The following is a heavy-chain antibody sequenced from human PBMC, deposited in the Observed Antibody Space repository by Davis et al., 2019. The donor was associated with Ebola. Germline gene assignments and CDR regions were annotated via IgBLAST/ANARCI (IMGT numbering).Heavy chain of an antibody. CDR2: ISGHNGYT. V-gene: IGHV1-18*01. D-gene: IGHD3-22*01. J-gene: IGHJ4*02. CDR1: GYSFKNYA. CDR3: ARVYYWESSGYPIDY. Sequence: AASVQVSCKASGYSFKNYAISWVRQAPGQGLEWMGWISGHNGYTRYAQKHQDRVTMTTDTAMTTAYMELTSLRSDDTAVYYCARVYYWESSGYPIDYWGQGTLITVSS.